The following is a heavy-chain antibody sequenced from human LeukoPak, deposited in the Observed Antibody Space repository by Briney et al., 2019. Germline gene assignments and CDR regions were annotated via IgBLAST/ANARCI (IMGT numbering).Heavy chain of an antibody. CDR2: INPSGGST. V-gene: IGHV1-46*01. Sequence: ASVKVSCKASGYTFTSYYMHWVRQAPGQGLEWMGIINPSGGSTSYAQKFQGRVTMTKDMSTSTVYMELSSLRSEDTAVYYCARDLLRFLEWLPTYYYYGMDVWGQGTTVTVSS. D-gene: IGHD3-3*01. CDR3: ARDLLRFLEWLPTYYYYGMDV. J-gene: IGHJ6*02. CDR1: GYTFTSYY.